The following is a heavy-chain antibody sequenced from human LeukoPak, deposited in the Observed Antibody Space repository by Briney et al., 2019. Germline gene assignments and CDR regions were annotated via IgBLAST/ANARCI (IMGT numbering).Heavy chain of an antibody. CDR1: GYTFSGYY. D-gene: IGHD3-22*01. Sequence: LGASVKVSCKASGYTFSGYYMHWVRQAPGQGLEWMGWINPNRGATNYAQKFKGRVTMTRDTSISTAYMEVSRLRSDDTAVFYCARGTNTYDFDYWGQGTQVTVSS. CDR2: INPNRGAT. CDR3: ARGTNTYDFDY. J-gene: IGHJ4*02. V-gene: IGHV1-2*03.